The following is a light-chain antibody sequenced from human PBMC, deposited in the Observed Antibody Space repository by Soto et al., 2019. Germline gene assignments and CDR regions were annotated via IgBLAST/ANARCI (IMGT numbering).Light chain of an antibody. V-gene: IGKV1-5*01. CDR1: QSISTW. J-gene: IGKJ1*01. CDR3: QQYNTFWT. Sequence: DIQMTQSPSTLSASVGDRVTITCRASQSISTWLAWYQQKPGKAPKLLIYDVSTLKSGVPSRFSGSGSGTEFTLTISGLQPDDSATYYCQQYNTFWTFGQGTRVEIK. CDR2: DVS.